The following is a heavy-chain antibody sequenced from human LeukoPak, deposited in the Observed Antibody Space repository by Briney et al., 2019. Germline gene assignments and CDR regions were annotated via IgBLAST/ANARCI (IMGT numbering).Heavy chain of an antibody. V-gene: IGHV4-59*08. CDR1: GGSISSYY. CDR2: IYYSGST. CDR3: ARQPLTVTGYYFDY. D-gene: IGHD4-11*01. J-gene: IGHJ4*02. Sequence: SETLSLTCTVSGGSISSYYWSWIRQPPGKGLEWIGYIYYSGSTNYNPSLKSRVTISVDTSKNQFSLKLSSVTAADTAEYYCARQPLTVTGYYFDYWGQGTLVTVSS.